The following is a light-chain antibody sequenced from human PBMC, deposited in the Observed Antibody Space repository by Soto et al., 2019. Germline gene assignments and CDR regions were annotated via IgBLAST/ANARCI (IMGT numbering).Light chain of an antibody. CDR1: SSDVGSYKL. CDR2: EVS. V-gene: IGLV2-23*02. J-gene: IGLJ2*01. CDR3: CSYAGSSTLV. Sequence: QSALTQPASVSGSPGMSITSSCTGTSSDVGSYKLVSWYQQYPGKAPKLMIYEVSQRPSGVSNRFSGSKSGNTASLTISGLQAEDEADYYCCSYAGSSTLVFGGGTKLTVL.